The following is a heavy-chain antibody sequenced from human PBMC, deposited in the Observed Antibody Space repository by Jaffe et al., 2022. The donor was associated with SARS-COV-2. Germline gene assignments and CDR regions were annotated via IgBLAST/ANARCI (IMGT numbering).Heavy chain of an antibody. J-gene: IGHJ6*02. V-gene: IGHV3-15*01. CDR2: IKSKTDGGTT. Sequence: EVQLVESGGGLVKPGGSLRLSCAASGFTFSNAWMSWVRQAPGKGLEWVGRIKSKTDGGTTDYAAPVKGRFTISRDDSKNTLYLQMNSLKTEDTAVYYCTGTWTPVGYYYGMDVWGQGTTVTVSS. CDR3: TGTWTPVGYYYGMDV. CDR1: GFTFSNAW. D-gene: IGHD1-1*01.